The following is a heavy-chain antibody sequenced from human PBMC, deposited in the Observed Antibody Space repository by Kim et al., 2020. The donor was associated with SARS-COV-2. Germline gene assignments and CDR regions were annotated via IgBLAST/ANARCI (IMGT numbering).Heavy chain of an antibody. D-gene: IGHD2-2*01. CDR3: ARDVIVVVPAAPQVGDY. CDR2: INPSRGST. V-gene: IGHV1-46*01. Sequence: ASVKVSCKASGYTFTSYYMHWVRQAPGQGLEWMGIINPSRGSTSYAQKFQGRVTRTRDTSTSTVYMELGSLRSEDTAVYYCARDVIVVVPAAPQVGDYWGEGTLVTVSS. CDR1: GYTFTSYY. J-gene: IGHJ4*02.